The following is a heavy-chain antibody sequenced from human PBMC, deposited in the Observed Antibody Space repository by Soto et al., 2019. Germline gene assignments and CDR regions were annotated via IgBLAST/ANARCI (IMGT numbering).Heavy chain of an antibody. CDR3: TTVSEYCSGGSCYSGAFDI. CDR1: GFTFSNAW. D-gene: IGHD2-15*01. J-gene: IGHJ3*02. Sequence: GGSLRLSCAASGFTFSNAWMSWVRQAPGKGLEWVGRIKSKTDGGTTDYAAPVKGRFTISRDDSKNTLYLQMNSLKTEDTAVYYCTTVSEYCSGGSCYSGAFDIWGQGTMVTVSS. CDR2: IKSKTDGGTT. V-gene: IGHV3-15*01.